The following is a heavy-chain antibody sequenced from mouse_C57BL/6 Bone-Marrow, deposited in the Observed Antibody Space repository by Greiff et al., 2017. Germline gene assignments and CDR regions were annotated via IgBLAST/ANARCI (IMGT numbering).Heavy chain of an antibody. D-gene: IGHD3-1*01. CDR2: INPGSGGT. J-gene: IGHJ4*01. CDR3: ARTGRDAMDY. CDR1: GYAFTNYL. Sequence: QVQLQQSGAELVRPGTSVKVSCKASGYAFTNYLIEWVKQRPGQGLEWIGVINPGSGGTNYNEKFKGKATLTADKSSSTAYMQLGSLTSEDSAVYLCARTGRDAMDYWGQGTSVTVAS. V-gene: IGHV1-54*01.